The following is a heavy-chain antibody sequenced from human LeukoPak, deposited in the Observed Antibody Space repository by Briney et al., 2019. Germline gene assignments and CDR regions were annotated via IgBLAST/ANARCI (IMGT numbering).Heavy chain of an antibody. CDR2: IIPIFGTA. CDR1: GGTFSSYA. D-gene: IGHD5-12*01. Sequence: ASVKVSCKASGGTFSSYAISWVRQAPGQGLEWMGGIIPIFGTANYAQKFQGRVTITADESTCTAYMELSSLRSEDTAVYYCAREGRGYSGYGPHGYFDYWGQGTLVTVSS. CDR3: AREGRGYSGYGPHGYFDY. J-gene: IGHJ4*02. V-gene: IGHV1-69*13.